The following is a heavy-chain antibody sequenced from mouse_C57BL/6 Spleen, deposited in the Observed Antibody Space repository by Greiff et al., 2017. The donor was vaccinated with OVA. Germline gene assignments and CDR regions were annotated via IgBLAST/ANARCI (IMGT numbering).Heavy chain of an antibody. J-gene: IGHJ2*01. CDR3: ARYYGSSYFDY. CDR2: INPGSGGT. CDR1: GYAFTNYL. Sequence: QVQLQQSGAELVRPGTSVKVSCKASGYAFTNYLIEWVKQRPGQGLEWIGVINPGSGGTNYNEKFKGKATLTVDTSSSTAYMQLSSLTSEDSAVYYCARYYGSSYFDYWGQGTTLTVSS. D-gene: IGHD1-1*01. V-gene: IGHV1-54*01.